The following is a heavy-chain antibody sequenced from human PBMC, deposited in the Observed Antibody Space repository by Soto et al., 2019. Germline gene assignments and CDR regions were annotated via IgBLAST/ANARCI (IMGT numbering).Heavy chain of an antibody. Sequence: GASVKVSCKASGYTFISYGISWVRQAPGQGLEWMGGIIPIFGTANYAQKFQGRVTITADESTSTAYMELSSLRSEDTAVYYCARVSGNWFDPWGQGTLVTVSS. V-gene: IGHV1-69*13. CDR3: ARVSGNWFDP. CDR2: IIPIFGTA. CDR1: GYTFISYG. D-gene: IGHD6-25*01. J-gene: IGHJ5*02.